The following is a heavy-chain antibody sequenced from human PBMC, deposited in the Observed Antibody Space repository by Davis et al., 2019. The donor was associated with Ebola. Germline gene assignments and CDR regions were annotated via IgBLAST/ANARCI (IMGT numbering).Heavy chain of an antibody. CDR3: ARVNAVTGYSRFDS. D-gene: IGHD3-9*01. CDR1: GYTFDSYG. CDR2: ISAVSGKT. J-gene: IGHJ5*01. Sequence: ASVKVSCKASGYTFDSYGVSWVRQAPGQGLEWMGWISAVSGKTNYAQKYQGRVTMTTDTSKTTAYMDLRSLGYDDTAVYYCARVNAVTGYSRFDSWGQGTLVTVSS. V-gene: IGHV1-18*01.